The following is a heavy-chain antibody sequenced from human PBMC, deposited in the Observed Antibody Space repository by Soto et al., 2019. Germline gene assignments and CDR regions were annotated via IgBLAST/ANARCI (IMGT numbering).Heavy chain of an antibody. CDR1: GFTFSTCA. CDR2: ISGSGGST. CDR3: AKEPYDSGGYNFDY. Sequence: GGSLRLSCAPSGFTFSTCAMSWVRQAPGKGLEWVSTISGSGGSTYYADSVKGRFGISRDNSKNTLYLQMNSLRAEDTAVYYCAKEPYDSGGYNFDYWGQGTLVTVSS. J-gene: IGHJ4*02. V-gene: IGHV3-23*01. D-gene: IGHD3-22*01.